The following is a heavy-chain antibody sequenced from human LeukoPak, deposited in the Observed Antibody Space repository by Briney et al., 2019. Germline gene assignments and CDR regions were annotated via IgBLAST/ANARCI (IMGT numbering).Heavy chain of an antibody. CDR3: ANSYCSSTSCYLYYFDY. Sequence: GGSLRLSCAASGFTFSSYAMSWVRQAPGKGLEWVSAISGSGGSTYYADSVKGRFTISRDNSRNTLYLQMNSLRAEDTAVYYCANSYCSSTSCYLYYFDYWGQGTLVTVSS. V-gene: IGHV3-23*01. CDR2: ISGSGGST. CDR1: GFTFSSYA. D-gene: IGHD2-2*01. J-gene: IGHJ4*02.